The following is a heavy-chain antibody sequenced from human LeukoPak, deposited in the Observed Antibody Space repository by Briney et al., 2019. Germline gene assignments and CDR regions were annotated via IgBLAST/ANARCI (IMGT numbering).Heavy chain of an antibody. V-gene: IGHV4-34*01. CDR3: ARVLYYYYYMDV. J-gene: IGHJ6*03. Sequence: SETLSLTCAVYGGSFSGYYWSWIRQPPGTGLEWIGEINHSGSTNYNPSLKSRVTISVDTSKNQFSLKLSSVTAADTAVYYCARVLYYYYYMDVWGKGTTVTVSS. CDR2: INHSGST. CDR1: GGSFSGYY.